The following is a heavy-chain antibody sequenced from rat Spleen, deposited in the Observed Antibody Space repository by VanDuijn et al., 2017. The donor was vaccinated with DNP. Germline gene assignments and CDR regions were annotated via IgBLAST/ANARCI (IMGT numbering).Heavy chain of an antibody. CDR3: TTESRGGYWFAY. Sequence: EVQLQESGPGLVKPSQSLSLTCSVTGYSITSNHKWSWIRKFPGNELEWMGYINNAGSTNYNPSLKSRFSITRDTSKNQFFLQVNSVRNEDTATYYCTTESRGGYWFAYWGQGTLVTVSS. D-gene: IGHD3-8*01. CDR2: INNAGST. CDR1: GYSITSNHK. V-gene: IGHV3-3*01. J-gene: IGHJ3*01.